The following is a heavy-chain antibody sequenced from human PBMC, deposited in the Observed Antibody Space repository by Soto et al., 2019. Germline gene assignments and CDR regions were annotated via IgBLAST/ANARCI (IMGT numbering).Heavy chain of an antibody. CDR3: MRVGVGIGNHFDS. J-gene: IGHJ4*02. CDR2: IHYSGRT. V-gene: IGHV4-59*12. Sequence: SETLSLTCSVSNGSISGFYWTWIRQPPGKILEWIGYIHYSGRTDYNPSLTSRATMSVDTSKNQFSLNLKSITAADTAVYYCMRVGVGIGNHFDSWGRGTLVTVSS. D-gene: IGHD1-26*01. CDR1: NGSISGFY.